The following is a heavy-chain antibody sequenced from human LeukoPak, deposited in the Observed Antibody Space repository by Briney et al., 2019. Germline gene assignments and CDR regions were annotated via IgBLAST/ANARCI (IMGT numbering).Heavy chain of an antibody. V-gene: IGHV4-38-2*02. Sequence: SETLSLTCTVSGYSISSIYCWGWIRQPPGQGLEWIGRICHTGSTYYNPSLKSRVTMSVDTSKNQFSLNLSSVTAADTAMYYCARFGYGSGSYYNWFDPWGQGTLVTVSS. D-gene: IGHD3-10*01. J-gene: IGHJ5*02. CDR2: ICHTGST. CDR1: GYSISSIYC. CDR3: ARFGYGSGSYYNWFDP.